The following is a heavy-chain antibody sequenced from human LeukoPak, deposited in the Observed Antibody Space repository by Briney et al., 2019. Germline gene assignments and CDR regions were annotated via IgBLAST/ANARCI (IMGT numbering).Heavy chain of an antibody. Sequence: SQTLSLTCTVSDGSISSGSYFWSWIRQPAGKGLEWIGRIYTSGSTNYNPSLKSRVTISPDTSKNQFSLKLSSVTAADTAVYYCARELAGYGKLDYWGQGILVTVSS. CDR3: ARELAGYGKLDY. D-gene: IGHD5-12*01. V-gene: IGHV4-61*02. J-gene: IGHJ4*02. CDR2: IYTSGST. CDR1: DGSISSGSYF.